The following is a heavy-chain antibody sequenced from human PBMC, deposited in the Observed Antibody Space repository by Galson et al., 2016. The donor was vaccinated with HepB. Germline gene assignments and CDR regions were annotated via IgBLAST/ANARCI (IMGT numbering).Heavy chain of an antibody. CDR2: IIPIFGTP. V-gene: IGHV1-69*13. J-gene: IGHJ6*02. D-gene: IGHD3-3*01. CDR1: EGIFSTCG. Sequence: SVKVSCKASEGIFSTCGISWVRQAPGQGLEWVGGIIPIFGTPDYAQKFQGRVTITADESTSTAYMELSSLRSEDTAVYYCARDQGYYDFWSGQNTVGLYGMDVWGQGPTVTVSS. CDR3: ARDQGYYDFWSGQNTVGLYGMDV.